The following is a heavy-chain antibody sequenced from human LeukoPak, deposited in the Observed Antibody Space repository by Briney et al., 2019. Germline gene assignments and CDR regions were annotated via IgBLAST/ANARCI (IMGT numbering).Heavy chain of an antibody. V-gene: IGHV4-4*07. D-gene: IGHD2-2*01. J-gene: IGHJ5*02. CDR2: IYTSGST. Sequence: SETLSLTCTVSGGSISSYYWSWIRQPAGKGLEWIGRIYTSGSTNYNPSLKSRVTMSVDTSKNQFSLKLSSVTAADTAVYYCARDGEYCSSTSCYGRTWFDPWGQGTLVTVSS. CDR1: GGSISSYY. CDR3: ARDGEYCSSTSCYGRTWFDP.